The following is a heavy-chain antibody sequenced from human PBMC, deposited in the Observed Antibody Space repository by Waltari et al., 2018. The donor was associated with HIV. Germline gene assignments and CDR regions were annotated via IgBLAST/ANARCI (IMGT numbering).Heavy chain of an antibody. CDR1: GFTFSSYE. V-gene: IGHV3-48*03. CDR3: ARDEGGYAFDI. CDR2: ISSSGSTI. Sequence: EVQLVESGGGLVQPGGSLRLSCAASGFTFSSYEMNWVRQAPGKGLEWFSYISSSGSTIYYADSVKGRFTISRDNAKNSLYLQMNSLRAEDTAVYFCARDEGGYAFDIWGQGTMVTVSS. J-gene: IGHJ3*02. D-gene: IGHD1-1*01.